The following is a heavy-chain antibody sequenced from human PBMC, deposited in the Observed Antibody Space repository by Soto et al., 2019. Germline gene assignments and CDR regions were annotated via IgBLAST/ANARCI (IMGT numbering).Heavy chain of an antibody. Sequence: SETLSLTCTVSGGSVSSGSYYWSWIRQPPGKGLEYIGYLYYSGSTNYNPSLKSRVTISVDTPKNQFSLKLTSVTAADTAIYYCARGQAFWTGYYRMPYYFDYWGQGTLVTVSS. V-gene: IGHV4-61*01. D-gene: IGHD3-3*01. CDR3: ARGQAFWTGYYRMPYYFDY. CDR1: GGSVSSGSYY. CDR2: LYYSGST. J-gene: IGHJ4*02.